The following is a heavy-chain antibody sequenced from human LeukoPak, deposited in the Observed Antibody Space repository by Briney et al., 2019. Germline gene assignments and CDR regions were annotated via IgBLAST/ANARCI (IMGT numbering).Heavy chain of an antibody. Sequence: PGGSLRLSCAASGFTFSSYWMHWVRHAPGKGLVWVSRINSDGSSTSYADSVKGRFTISRDNAKNTLYLQMNSLRAEDTAVYYCARVAPYCGGDCYFDYWGQGTLVTVSS. V-gene: IGHV3-74*01. CDR3: ARVAPYCGGDCYFDY. CDR2: INSDGSST. CDR1: GFTFSSYW. J-gene: IGHJ4*02. D-gene: IGHD2-21*02.